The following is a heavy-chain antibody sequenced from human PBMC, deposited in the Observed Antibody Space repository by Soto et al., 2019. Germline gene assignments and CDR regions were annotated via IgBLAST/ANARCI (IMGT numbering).Heavy chain of an antibody. J-gene: IGHJ6*02. CDR1: GGTFSSYA. Sequence: QVQLVQSGAEVKKPGSSVKVSCKASGGTFSSYAISWVRQAPGQGLEWMGGIIPIFGTANYAQKFQGRVTITADKSTSTAYMELSSLRSEDTAVYYCARGGVYNWKGIVYYYGMDVWGQGTTVTVSS. V-gene: IGHV1-69*06. CDR2: IIPIFGTA. D-gene: IGHD1-20*01. CDR3: ARGGVYNWKGIVYYYGMDV.